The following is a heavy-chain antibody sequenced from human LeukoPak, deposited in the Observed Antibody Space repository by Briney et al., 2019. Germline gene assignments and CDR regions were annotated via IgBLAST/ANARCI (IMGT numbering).Heavy chain of an antibody. CDR2: IYYSGTT. Sequence: SETLSLTCPVSGGSITSSSSYWGWIRQPPGKGLEWIGTIYYSGTTYYNPSLKSRVTISIDAAKNQFSLMLTSVTAADTAVYYCARGLLEWELLVFDIWDQGTMVTVSS. CDR1: GGSITSSSSY. J-gene: IGHJ3*02. V-gene: IGHV4-39*01. CDR3: ARGLLEWELLVFDI. D-gene: IGHD1-26*01.